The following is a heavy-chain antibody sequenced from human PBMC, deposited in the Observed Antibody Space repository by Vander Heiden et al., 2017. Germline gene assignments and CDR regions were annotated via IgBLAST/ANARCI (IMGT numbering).Heavy chain of an antibody. CDR1: AFTVNNFW. CDR3: ARVRGSGYFDY. V-gene: IGHV3-7*01. Sequence: ELQLVEPGGGLVQPGGSLRLSCAASAFTVNNFWISWVRQAPGKGLEWVANIKQDGSEKYYLDSVKGRFTISRDNAKNSLYLQMNSLRAEDTAVYYCARVRGSGYFDYWGQGTLVTVSS. D-gene: IGHD3-16*01. J-gene: IGHJ4*02. CDR2: IKQDGSEK.